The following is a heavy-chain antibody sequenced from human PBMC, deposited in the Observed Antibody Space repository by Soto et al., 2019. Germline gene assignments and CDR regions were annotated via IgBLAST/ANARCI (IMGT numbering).Heavy chain of an antibody. CDR1: GYTFTGYY. Sequence: QVQLVQSGAEVKKPGASVKVSCKASGYTFTGYYMHWVRQAPGQGLEWMGWINPNSGGTNYAQKFQGWVTMTRDTSISTADMELSRLRSDDTAVYYCARDGMDVVVVAASRLFDIWGQGTMVTVSS. V-gene: IGHV1-2*04. CDR2: INPNSGGT. J-gene: IGHJ3*02. D-gene: IGHD2-15*01. CDR3: ARDGMDVVVVAASRLFDI.